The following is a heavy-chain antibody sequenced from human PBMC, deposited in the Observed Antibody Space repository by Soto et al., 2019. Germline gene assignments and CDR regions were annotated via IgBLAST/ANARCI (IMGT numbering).Heavy chain of an antibody. J-gene: IGHJ4*02. CDR3: ARFTTFSFGGVIVNAPLFD. D-gene: IGHD3-16*02. V-gene: IGHV1-69*13. CDR2: IIPIFGTA. Sequence: SVKVSCKASGGTFSSYAISWVRQAPGQGLEWMGGIIPIFGTANYAQKFQGRVTITADESTSTAYMELSSLRSEDTAVYYCARFTTFSFGGVIVNAPLFDWGQGTLVTVSS. CDR1: GGTFSSYA.